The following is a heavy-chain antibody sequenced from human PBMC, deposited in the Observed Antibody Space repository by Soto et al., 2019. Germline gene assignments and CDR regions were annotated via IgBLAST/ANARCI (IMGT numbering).Heavy chain of an antibody. D-gene: IGHD5-18*01. J-gene: IGHJ4*02. CDR1: GGSIDSYY. CDR3: AREDTAMVGAFDY. Sequence: SETLSLTCTVSGGSIDSYYWSWIRQPPGKGLEWIGYIYYSGSTNYNPSLKSRVTISVDTSKNQFSLKLSSVTAADTAVYYCAREDTAMVGAFDYWGQGTLVTVSS. V-gene: IGHV4-59*01. CDR2: IYYSGST.